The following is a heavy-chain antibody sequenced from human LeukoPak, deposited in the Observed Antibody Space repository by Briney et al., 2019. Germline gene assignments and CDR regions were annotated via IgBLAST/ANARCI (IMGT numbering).Heavy chain of an antibody. CDR2: IIPIFGTA. J-gene: IGHJ5*02. CDR3: ARGLAAAGFRGFDP. D-gene: IGHD6-13*01. V-gene: IGHV1-69*13. Sequence: SVKVSCKASGYTFTSYGISWVRQAPGQGLEWMGGIIPIFGTANYAQKFQGRVTITADESTSTAYMELSSLRSEDTAVYYCARGLAAAGFRGFDPWGQGTLVTVSS. CDR1: GYTFTSYG.